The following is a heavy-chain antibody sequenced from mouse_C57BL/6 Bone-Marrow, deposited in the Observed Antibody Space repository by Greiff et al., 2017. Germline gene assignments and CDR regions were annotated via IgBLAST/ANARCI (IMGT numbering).Heavy chain of an antibody. V-gene: IGHV1-74*01. CDR3: AIRVLLAY. J-gene: IGHJ3*01. Sequence: QVQLQQPGAELVKPGASVKVSCKASGYTFTSYWMHWVKQRPGQGLEWIGRFHPSDSDTNYNQKFKGKATCTVDKSSSTAYMRLSSLTAEAAAVYYCAIRVLLAYWCQGTLVTVSA. CDR1: GYTFTSYW. D-gene: IGHD1-1*01. CDR2: FHPSDSDT.